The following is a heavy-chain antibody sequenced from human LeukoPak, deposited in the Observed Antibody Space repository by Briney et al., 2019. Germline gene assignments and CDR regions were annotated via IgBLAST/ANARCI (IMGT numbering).Heavy chain of an antibody. D-gene: IGHD1-26*01. Sequence: GGSLRLSCAASGFTFSSYSMNWVRQAPGKGLEWVSSISSSSSYIYYADSVKGRFTISRDNAKNSLYLQMNSLRAEDTAVYYCAREQGELRYYFDYWGQGTLVTVSS. CDR2: ISSSSSYI. CDR3: AREQGELRYYFDY. V-gene: IGHV3-21*01. J-gene: IGHJ4*02. CDR1: GFTFSSYS.